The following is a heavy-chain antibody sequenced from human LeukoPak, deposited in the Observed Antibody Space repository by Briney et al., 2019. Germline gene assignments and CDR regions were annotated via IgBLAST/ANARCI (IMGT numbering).Heavy chain of an antibody. V-gene: IGHV4-34*01. CDR1: GGSFSGYY. Sequence: SETLSLTCAVYGGSFSGYYWSWIRQPPGKGLEWIGEINHSGSTNYNPSLKSRVTISVDTSKNQFSLKLSSVTAADTAVYYCVRGRVTMVRGAKKAYYFDYWGQGTLVTVSS. CDR3: VRGRVTMVRGAKKAYYFDY. J-gene: IGHJ4*02. CDR2: INHSGST. D-gene: IGHD3-10*01.